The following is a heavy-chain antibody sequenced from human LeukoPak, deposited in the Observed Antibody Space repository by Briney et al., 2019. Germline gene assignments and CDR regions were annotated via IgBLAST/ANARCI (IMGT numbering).Heavy chain of an antibody. CDR3: ARDSYGYHYYYYMDV. V-gene: IGHV4-38-2*02. CDR1: GYSISSGYY. Sequence: PSETLSLTCTVSGYSISSGYYWGWIRQPPGQGLEWIGSIYHSGSTYYNPSLKSRVTISVDTSKNQFSLKLSSVTAADTAVYYCARDSYGYHYYYYMDVWGKGTTVTVSS. D-gene: IGHD5-18*01. J-gene: IGHJ6*03. CDR2: IYHSGST.